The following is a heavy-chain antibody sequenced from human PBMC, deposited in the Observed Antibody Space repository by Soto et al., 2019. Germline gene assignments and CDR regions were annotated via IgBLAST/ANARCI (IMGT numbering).Heavy chain of an antibody. CDR1: GFTFSSYG. D-gene: IGHD3-16*01. Sequence: TGGSLRLSCAASGFTFSSYGMHWVRQAPGKGLEWVAVIWYDGSNKYYADSVKGRFTISRDNSKNTLYLQMNSLRAEDTAVYYCARDMITFGGVMGPMGAFDIWGQGTMVTVSS. V-gene: IGHV3-33*01. CDR2: IWYDGSNK. CDR3: ARDMITFGGVMGPMGAFDI. J-gene: IGHJ3*02.